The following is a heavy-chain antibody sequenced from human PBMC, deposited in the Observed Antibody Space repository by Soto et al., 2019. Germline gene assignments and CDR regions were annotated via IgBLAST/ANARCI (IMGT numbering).Heavy chain of an antibody. Sequence: LRLSCAASGFTFSSYAMHWVRQAPGKGLEWVAVISYDGSNKYYADSVKGRFTISRDNSKNTLYLQMNSLRAEDTAVYYCARGVPYYYDSSGYYYHFDYWGQGTLVTVSS. CDR3: ARGVPYYYDSSGYYYHFDY. CDR1: GFTFSSYA. CDR2: ISYDGSNK. V-gene: IGHV3-30-3*01. J-gene: IGHJ4*02. D-gene: IGHD3-22*01.